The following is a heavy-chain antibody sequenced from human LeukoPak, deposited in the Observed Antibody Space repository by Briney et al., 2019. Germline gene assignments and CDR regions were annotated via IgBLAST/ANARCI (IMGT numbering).Heavy chain of an antibody. D-gene: IGHD5-24*01. Sequence: ASVKVSCKASGYTFTGYYMHWVRQAPGQGLEWMGWINPNSGGTNYAQKFQGRVTMTRDTSISTAYMELSRLRSDDTAVYYCARAKLVEMATILLRGLPFVADWFDPWGQGTLVTVSA. CDR1: GYTFTGYY. V-gene: IGHV1-2*02. J-gene: IGHJ5*02. CDR3: ARAKLVEMATILLRGLPFVADWFDP. CDR2: INPNSGGT.